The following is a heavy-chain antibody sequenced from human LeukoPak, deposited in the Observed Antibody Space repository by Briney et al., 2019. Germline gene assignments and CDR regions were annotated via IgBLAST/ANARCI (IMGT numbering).Heavy chain of an antibody. CDR1: GFTVSSKY. Sequence: PGGSLRLSCAASGFTVSSKYMSWVRQAPGKGLEWVSVIYSGGSTYYADSVKGRFTISRDNSKNTLYLQMNSLRPEDTAVYYCARDLRLTTIFGVVSNWGQGTLVTVSS. CDR3: ARDLRLTTIFGVVSN. D-gene: IGHD3-3*01. V-gene: IGHV3-66*02. J-gene: IGHJ4*02. CDR2: IYSGGST.